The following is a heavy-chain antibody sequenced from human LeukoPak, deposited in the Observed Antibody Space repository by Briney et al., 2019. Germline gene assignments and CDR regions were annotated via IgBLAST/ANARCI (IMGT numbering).Heavy chain of an antibody. CDR3: ARTSARGAQFDY. CDR2: IYSSGST. Sequence: SETLSLTCSVSGGSISSCYGSWIRQPAGKGLEWIGRIYSSGSTNYNPSLKTRVTMSLDTSKNQFSLNLTTVTAADTAVYYCARTSARGAQFDYWGQGTLVTVSS. J-gene: IGHJ4*02. D-gene: IGHD3-10*01. CDR1: GGSISSCY. V-gene: IGHV4-4*07.